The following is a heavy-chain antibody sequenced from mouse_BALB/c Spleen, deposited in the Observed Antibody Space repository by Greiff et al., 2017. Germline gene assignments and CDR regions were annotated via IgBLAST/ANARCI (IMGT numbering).Heavy chain of an antibody. CDR1: GYTFTSYV. V-gene: IGHV1-14*01. J-gene: IGHJ4*01. D-gene: IGHD2-4*01. CDR2: INPYNDGT. CDR3: ARRGVYYDYDDAMDY. Sequence: VQLQQSGPELEKPGASVKMSCKASGYTFTSYVMHWVKQKPGQGLEWIGYINPYNDGTKYNEKFKGKATLTSDKSSSTAYMELSSLTSEDSAVYYCARRGVYYDYDDAMDYWGQGTSVTVSS.